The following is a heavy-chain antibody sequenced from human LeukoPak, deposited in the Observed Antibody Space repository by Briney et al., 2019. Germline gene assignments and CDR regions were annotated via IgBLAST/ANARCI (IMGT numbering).Heavy chain of an antibody. J-gene: IGHJ4*02. D-gene: IGHD3-3*01. CDR2: ISWNSGSI. V-gene: IGHV3-9*01. CDR3: AKDFNYDFWSGYHY. Sequence: GGSLRLSCAASGFTFDDYAMNWVRQAPGKGLEWVSGISWNSGSIGYADSVKGRFTISRDNAKNSLYLQMNSLRAEDTALYYCAKDFNYDFWSGYHYWGQGTLVTVSS. CDR1: GFTFDDYA.